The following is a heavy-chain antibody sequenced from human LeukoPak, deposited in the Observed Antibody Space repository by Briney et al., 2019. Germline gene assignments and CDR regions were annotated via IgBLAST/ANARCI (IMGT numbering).Heavy chain of an antibody. CDR3: ARVRGYRDGYNHPFDY. J-gene: IGHJ4*02. Sequence: PSETLSLTCTVSGGSISSYYWSWIRPPPGKGLEWIGYIYYSGSTNYNPSLKSRVTISVDTSKNQFSLKLSSVTAADTAVYYCARVRGYRDGYNHPFDYWGQGTLVTVSS. CDR1: GGSISSYY. CDR2: IYYSGST. V-gene: IGHV4-59*01. D-gene: IGHD5-24*01.